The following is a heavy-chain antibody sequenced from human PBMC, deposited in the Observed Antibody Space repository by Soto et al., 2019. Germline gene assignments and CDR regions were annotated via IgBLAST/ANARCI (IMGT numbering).Heavy chain of an antibody. V-gene: IGHV3-30*18. J-gene: IGHJ6*03. D-gene: IGHD2-2*01. CDR1: GFTFSSYG. CDR3: AKDGFGYCSSTSCSDYYYYYYMDV. Sequence: QVQLVESGGGVVQPGRSLRLSCAASGFTFSSYGMHWVRQAPGKGLEWVAVISYDGSNKYYADSVKGRFTISRDNSKNKLYLQMNSLRAEDTAVYYCAKDGFGYCSSTSCSDYYYYYYMDVWGKGTTVTVSS. CDR2: ISYDGSNK.